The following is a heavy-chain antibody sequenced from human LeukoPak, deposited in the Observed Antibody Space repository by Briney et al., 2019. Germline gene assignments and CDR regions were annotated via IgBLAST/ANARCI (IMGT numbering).Heavy chain of an antibody. D-gene: IGHD3-22*01. CDR2: ISGSGGST. J-gene: IGHJ4*02. Sequence: GGSLRLSCAASGFTFSSYAMSWGRQAPGRGLEWVSAISGSGGSTYYADSVKGRFTISRDNSKNTLYLQMNSLRAEDTAVYYCAKALTRYDSSGYYYSPTPFDYWGQGTLVTVSS. CDR1: GFTFSSYA. CDR3: AKALTRYDSSGYYYSPTPFDY. V-gene: IGHV3-23*01.